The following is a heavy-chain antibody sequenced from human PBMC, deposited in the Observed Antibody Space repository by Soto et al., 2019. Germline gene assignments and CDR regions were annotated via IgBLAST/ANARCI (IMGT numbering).Heavy chain of an antibody. CDR3: GKDVGDYVPYYYGVDV. D-gene: IGHD1-26*01. Sequence: QVQLVESGGGVVQPGTSLRLSCAASGLTFRTHALPWARQVPARGRGGMAVIAYDGNEKFYADSVKGHFTISRDNSKNALYLQINTLRNEDTAVYYCGKDVGDYVPYYYGVDVWGQGTTVTVSS. CDR2: IAYDGNEK. J-gene: IGHJ6*02. V-gene: IGHV3-30*18. CDR1: GLTFRTHA.